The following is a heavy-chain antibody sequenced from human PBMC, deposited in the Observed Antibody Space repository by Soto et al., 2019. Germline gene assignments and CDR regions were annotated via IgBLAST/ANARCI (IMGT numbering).Heavy chain of an antibody. V-gene: IGHV4-34*01. CDR2: INHSGST. CDR1: GGSFSGYY. D-gene: IGHD3-3*01. J-gene: IGHJ6*02. Sequence: SETLPLTCAVYGGSFSGYYWSWIRQPPGKGLEWIGEINHSGSTNYNPSLKSRVTISVDTSKNQFSLKLSSVTAADTAVYYCARGERDYEFWSGQYYGMDVWGQGTTVTVSS. CDR3: ARGERDYEFWSGQYYGMDV.